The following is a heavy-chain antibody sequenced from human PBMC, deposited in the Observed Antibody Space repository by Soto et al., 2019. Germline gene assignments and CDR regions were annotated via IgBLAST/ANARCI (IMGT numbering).Heavy chain of an antibody. CDR3: ARRGGSSSAYHYYAFDV. D-gene: IGHD6-6*01. Sequence: QVQLQESGPGLVKPSQTLSLTCSVSSGSMNSGGYYWSWIRQHPGKGLEWIGYIYSNGDTYYNPSLKSRVSISVDTSKNQFSLNLTSVTAADTAIYYCARRGGSSSAYHYYAFDVWGPGTTVTVSS. CDR1: SGSMNSGGYY. J-gene: IGHJ6*02. CDR2: IYSNGDT. V-gene: IGHV4-31*03.